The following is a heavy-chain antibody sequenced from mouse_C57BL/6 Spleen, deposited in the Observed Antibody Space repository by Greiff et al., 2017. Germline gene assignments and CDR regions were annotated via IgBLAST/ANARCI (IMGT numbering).Heavy chain of an antibody. D-gene: IGHD2-5*01. CDR1: GYTFTSYD. Sequence: HVKQSGPELVKPGASVKLSCKASGYTFTSYDINWVKQRPGQGLEWIGWIYPSDGSTKYHEKFKGKATLTVDTSSSTAYMELPSLTSEDSAVYFCARWGRDYSNYDYAMDYWGQGTSVTVSS. J-gene: IGHJ4*01. V-gene: IGHV1-85*01. CDR3: ARWGRDYSNYDYAMDY. CDR2: IYPSDGST.